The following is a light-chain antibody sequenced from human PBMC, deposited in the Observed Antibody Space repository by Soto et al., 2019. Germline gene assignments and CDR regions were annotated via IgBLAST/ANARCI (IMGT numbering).Light chain of an antibody. CDR3: CSYAGSGNVV. CDR1: SSNVGSYNL. J-gene: IGLJ2*01. V-gene: IGLV2-23*02. CDR2: EVS. Sequence: QSALTQPASVSGSPGQSITISCTGTSSNVGSYNLVSWYQQHPGKAPKLMIYEVSKRPSGVSNRFSGSKSGNTASLTISGLQAEDEADYYCCSYAGSGNVVFGGGTKLTVL.